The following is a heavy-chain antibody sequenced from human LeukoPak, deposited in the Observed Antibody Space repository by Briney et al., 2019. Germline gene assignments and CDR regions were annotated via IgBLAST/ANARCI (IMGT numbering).Heavy chain of an antibody. V-gene: IGHV3-21*01. CDR1: GFTFSSNS. D-gene: IGHD6-19*01. CDR3: ARDRWLVQEWDY. Sequence: PGGSLRLSCAASGFTFSSNSMNWVRQAPGKGLEWVSAISSSGGSTYYADSVKGRFTISRDNAKNSLYLQMNSLRAEDTAVYYCARDRWLVQEWDYWGQGTLVTVSS. CDR2: ISSSGGST. J-gene: IGHJ4*02.